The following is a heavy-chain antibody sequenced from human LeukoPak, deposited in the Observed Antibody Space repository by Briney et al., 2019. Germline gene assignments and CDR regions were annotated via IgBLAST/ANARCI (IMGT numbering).Heavy chain of an antibody. V-gene: IGHV3-53*01. CDR1: GFTVSSNY. D-gene: IGHD6-13*01. J-gene: IGHJ6*02. CDR2: IYTGGTT. CDR3: AREAAGYHYYYGMDV. Sequence: GGSLRLSCATSGFTVSSNYMSWVRQAPGKGLEWVALIYTGGTTSYADSVKGRFTISRDNTKNTLYLQMDSLRAEDTAVYYCAREAAGYHYYYGMDVWGQGTTVTVSS.